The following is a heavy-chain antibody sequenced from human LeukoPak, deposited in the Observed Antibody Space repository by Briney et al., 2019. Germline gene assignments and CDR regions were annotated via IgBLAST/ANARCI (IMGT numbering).Heavy chain of an antibody. V-gene: IGHV4-4*02. CDR2: IYHSGST. CDR3: ARSYWTGYHHLDF. J-gene: IGHJ4*02. CDR1: GGSISSSYW. D-gene: IGHD3/OR15-3a*01. Sequence: PSETPSLTCAVSGGSISSSYWWTWVRQPPGEGLEWIGEIYHSGSTNYNPSLKSRLTISVDKSKNQFSLKLSSVTAADTAVYYCARSYWTGYHHLDFWGQGTLVTVSS.